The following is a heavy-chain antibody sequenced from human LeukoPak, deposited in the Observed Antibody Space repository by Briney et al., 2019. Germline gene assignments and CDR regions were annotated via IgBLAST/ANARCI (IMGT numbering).Heavy chain of an antibody. D-gene: IGHD3-3*01. J-gene: IGHJ4*02. CDR3: AKDPKYYDFWSGYGYYFDY. CDR2: ISGSGGST. CDR1: GFTFSSYA. V-gene: IGHV3-23*01. Sequence: PGGSLRLSCAASGFTFSSYAMSWVRQAPGKGLEWVSAISGSGGSTYYADSVEGRFTISRDNSKNTLYLQMNSLRAEDTAVYYCAKDPKYYDFWSGYGYYFDYWGQGTLVTVSS.